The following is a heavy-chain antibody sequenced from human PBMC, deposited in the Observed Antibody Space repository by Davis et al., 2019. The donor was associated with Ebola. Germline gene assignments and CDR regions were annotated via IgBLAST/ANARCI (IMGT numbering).Heavy chain of an antibody. CDR2: VHGGNGNT. CDR1: GYTFTSYA. V-gene: IGHV1-3*01. J-gene: IGHJ4*02. CDR3: ARASSGYNSGWYADY. D-gene: IGHD6-19*01. Sequence: ASVKVSCKASGYTFTSYAIHWVRQAPGQRLDWMGCVHGGNGNTKYSQRFQGRVTITTDTSASTVYVDLTSLRSDDTAVFYCARASSGYNSGWYADYWGQGTLVTVSS.